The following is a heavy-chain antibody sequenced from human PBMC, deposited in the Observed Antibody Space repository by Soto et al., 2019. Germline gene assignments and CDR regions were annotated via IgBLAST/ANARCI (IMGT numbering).Heavy chain of an antibody. V-gene: IGHV4-4*07. CDR2: IYTSGTT. Sequence: SETLSLTCSVSGGSISSYYWTWIRQPAGKGLEWIGRIYTSGTTNYNPSLESRVTMSVDTSKNQFSLRLSSVTAADTAVYYCARGRGSTGTTYYFDYWDQGTQVTVSS. CDR1: GGSISSYY. J-gene: IGHJ4*02. D-gene: IGHD1-1*01. CDR3: ARGRGSTGTTYYFDY.